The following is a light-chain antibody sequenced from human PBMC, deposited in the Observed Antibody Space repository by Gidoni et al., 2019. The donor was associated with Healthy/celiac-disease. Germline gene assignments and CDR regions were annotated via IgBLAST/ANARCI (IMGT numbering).Light chain of an antibody. CDR1: QSVSSSY. CDR2: GAS. CDR3: QQYGSSPGLT. J-gene: IGKJ4*01. Sequence: EIALTQSPGTLSLSPGERATLPCRASQSVSSSYLAWYQQKPGQAPRLLIYGASSRATGTPDRFSGSGSETDFTLTISRLEPEDFAVYYCQQYGSSPGLTFGGGTKVEIK. V-gene: IGKV3-20*01.